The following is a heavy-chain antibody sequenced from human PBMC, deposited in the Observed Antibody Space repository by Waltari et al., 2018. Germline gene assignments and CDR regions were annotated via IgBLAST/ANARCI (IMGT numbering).Heavy chain of an antibody. V-gene: IGHV4-59*08. J-gene: IGHJ4*02. Sequence: QVQLQESGPGLVKPSETLSLTCPVSGGSISSYYWSWIRQPPGKGLEWIGYIYYSGSTNYNPSLKSRVTISVDTSKNQFSLKLSSVTAADTAVYYCARMTVTYYYDSSGYYDYWGQGTLVTVSS. D-gene: IGHD3-22*01. CDR2: IYYSGST. CDR1: GGSISSYY. CDR3: ARMTVTYYYDSSGYYDY.